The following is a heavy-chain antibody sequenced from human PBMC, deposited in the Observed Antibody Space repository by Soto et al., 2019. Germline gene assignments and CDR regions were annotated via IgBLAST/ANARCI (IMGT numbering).Heavy chain of an antibody. D-gene: IGHD2-2*01. Sequence: GLVKVSCKASGYPFTDYYIHWVPQAPRQGLEWMGWINPNSGGTKYAQKLQGRVTMTRLTPIRTAYMELSSLRTDDTALYDCAKMPNTVVVPAATGGLEVWGQGTKVTVSS. J-gene: IGHJ6*02. CDR1: GYPFTDYY. V-gene: IGHV1-2*02. CDR2: INPNSGGT. CDR3: AKMPNTVVVPAATGGLEV.